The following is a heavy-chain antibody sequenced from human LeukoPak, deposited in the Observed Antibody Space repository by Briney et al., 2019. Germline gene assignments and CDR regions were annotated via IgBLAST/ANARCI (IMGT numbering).Heavy chain of an antibody. CDR2: IFYSGNT. Sequence: SETLSLTCTVSGDSVSNHYWSWIRQPPGKGLVWIGYIFYSGNTHYNPSLKSRVTMSVDTSKNQFSLRLSSVTPADTAVYYCARDRGEGIVGTFDYWGQGTLVTVSS. CDR3: ARDRGEGIVGTFDY. J-gene: IGHJ4*02. D-gene: IGHD1-26*01. CDR1: GDSVSNHY. V-gene: IGHV4-59*02.